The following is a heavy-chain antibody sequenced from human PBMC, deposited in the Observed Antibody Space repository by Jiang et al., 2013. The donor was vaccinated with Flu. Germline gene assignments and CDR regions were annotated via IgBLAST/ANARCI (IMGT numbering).Heavy chain of an antibody. CDR3: ARHDSSSWTGPQYYFDY. Sequence: LLKPSETLSLTCTVSGGSISSSSYYWGWIRQPPGKGLEWIGSIYYSGSTYYNPSLKSRVTISVDTSKNQFSLKLSSVTAADTAVYYCARHDSSSWTGPQYYFDYWGQGTLVTVSS. J-gene: IGHJ4*02. D-gene: IGHD6-13*01. V-gene: IGHV4-39*01. CDR2: IYYSGST. CDR1: GGSISSSSYY.